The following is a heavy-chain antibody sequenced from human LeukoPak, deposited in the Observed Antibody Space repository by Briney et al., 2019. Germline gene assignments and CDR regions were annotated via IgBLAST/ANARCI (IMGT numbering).Heavy chain of an antibody. J-gene: IGHJ4*02. D-gene: IGHD5-18*01. CDR3: AKAHWASSGYSYGTNRFDY. CDR2: ISWNRGSI. Sequence: PGGSLRLSCAASGFTFDDYAMHWVRQAPGKGLEWVSGISWNRGSIGYADSVKGRFTISRDNAKNSLYLQMNSLRAEDTALSSCAKAHWASSGYSYGTNRFDYWGQGTLVTVSS. CDR1: GFTFDDYA. V-gene: IGHV3-9*01.